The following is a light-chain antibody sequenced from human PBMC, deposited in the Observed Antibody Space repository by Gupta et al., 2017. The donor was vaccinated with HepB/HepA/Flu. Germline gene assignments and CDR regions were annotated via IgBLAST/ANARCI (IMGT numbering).Light chain of an antibody. CDR3: AEWDDSRSGVV. CDR2: RDN. Sequence: QSVLPRPPPASGRPGQRVGISCSGSSPNTGSNNVYWYQQLPGAAPNLLIYRDNQRRSGVPDGFSGAKSGTSAALATSGRRDEEEADFYCAEWDDSRSGVVFGGGTKLTVL. J-gene: IGLJ2*01. V-gene: IGLV1-47*01. CDR1: SPNTGSNN.